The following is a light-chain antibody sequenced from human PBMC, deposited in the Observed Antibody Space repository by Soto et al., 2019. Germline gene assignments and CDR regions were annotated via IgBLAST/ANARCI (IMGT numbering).Light chain of an antibody. V-gene: IGLV2-8*01. Sequence: QSVLTQPPSASGSPGQSVAISFTGTSSDVGGYNYVSWYQQHPGKAPKLMIYEVNKRPSGLPDRFSGSKSGNTASLTVSGLQAEDEADYYCSSYAGSSNVFGTGTKVTVL. CDR2: EVN. CDR3: SSYAGSSNV. CDR1: SSDVGGYNY. J-gene: IGLJ1*01.